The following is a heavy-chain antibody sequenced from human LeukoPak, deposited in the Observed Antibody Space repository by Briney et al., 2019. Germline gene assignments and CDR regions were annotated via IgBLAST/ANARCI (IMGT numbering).Heavy chain of an antibody. Sequence: GGSLRLSCVASGFTFTTYWMSWVRQAPGKGLEWVANIGQNGNEKYYVDSVKGRFTISRDNAKNSLYLQMNSLRVEDTAMYFCARGGNQFDPWGQGTLVTVSS. V-gene: IGHV3-7*03. CDR2: IGQNGNEK. CDR3: ARGGNQFDP. J-gene: IGHJ5*02. CDR1: GFTFTTYW.